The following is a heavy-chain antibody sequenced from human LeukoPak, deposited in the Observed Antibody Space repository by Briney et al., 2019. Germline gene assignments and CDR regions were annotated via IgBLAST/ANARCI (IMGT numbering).Heavy chain of an antibody. CDR2: INPDSGGT. CDR3: ARDHCTSINCYEYKYYGMDV. Sequence: ASVKVSCKASGHSFTGYYLQWVRQAPGQGLEWMGWINPDSGGTNSAQKFQGRVTMTRDTSISTAYMELSSLRSDDTAVYYCARDHCTSINCYEYKYYGMDVWGQGTTVTVSS. V-gene: IGHV1-2*02. J-gene: IGHJ6*02. CDR1: GHSFTGYY. D-gene: IGHD2-2*01.